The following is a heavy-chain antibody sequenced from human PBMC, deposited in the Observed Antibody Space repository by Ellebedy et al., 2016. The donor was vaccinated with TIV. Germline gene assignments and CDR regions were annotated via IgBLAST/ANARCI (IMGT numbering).Heavy chain of an antibody. J-gene: IGHJ4*02. Sequence: ASVKVSCKASGYTFTSYYMYWVRQAPGQGLEWMGIINPSAGSTNYAQKFQDRVTMTRDTSTSTVYMELSSLRSEDTAVYYCARGENYYYDSSGYYYTYWGQGTLVTVSS. CDR1: GYTFTSYY. D-gene: IGHD3-22*01. CDR3: ARGENYYYDSSGYYYTY. CDR2: INPSAGST. V-gene: IGHV1-46*01.